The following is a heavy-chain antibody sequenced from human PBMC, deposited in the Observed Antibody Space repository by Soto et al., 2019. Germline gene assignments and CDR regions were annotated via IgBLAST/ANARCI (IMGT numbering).Heavy chain of an antibody. D-gene: IGHD6-19*01. V-gene: IGHV3-23*01. CDR1: GVTFSSYA. CDR3: ASRSSGWYFDY. J-gene: IGHJ4*02. Sequence: EVQLLESGGGLVQPGGSLRLSCAASGVTFSSYAMNWVRQAPGKGLEWVSVISGSGSSTYYADSVKGRFTISRDNSKTTLYLQMISLRAEDPAVYYCASRSSGWYFDYWGQGTLVTVSS. CDR2: ISGSGSST.